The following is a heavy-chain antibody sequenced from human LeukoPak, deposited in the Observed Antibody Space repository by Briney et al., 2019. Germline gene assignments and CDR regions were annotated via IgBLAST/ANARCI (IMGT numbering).Heavy chain of an antibody. CDR1: GFSVRSHY. J-gene: IGHJ3*02. CDR2: IYSDRRT. V-gene: IGHV3-53*01. CDR3: ARCGSDYDGGAFDI. Sequence: GESLRLSCAASGFSVRSHYMSWVRQAPGKGLEWVAVIYSDRRTHYGDSVKGRFTISRDNSNNKLHLQMNSLRGEDTAVYYCARCGSDYDGGAFDIWGQGTVVTVSS. D-gene: IGHD2-21*02.